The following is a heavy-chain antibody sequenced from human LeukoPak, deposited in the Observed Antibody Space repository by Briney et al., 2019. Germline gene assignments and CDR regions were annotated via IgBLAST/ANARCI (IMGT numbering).Heavy chain of an antibody. D-gene: IGHD3-10*01. V-gene: IGHV4-61*02. CDR2: IYTSGST. J-gene: IGHJ5*02. CDR1: GGSISSGSYY. Sequence: PSETLSLTCTVSGGSISSGSYYWSWIRQPAGKGLEWIGRIYTSGSTNYNPSLKSRVTISVDTSKNQFSLKLSSVTAADTAVYYCAREGATYYYGSGSYPNQDNWFDPWGQGTLVTVSS. CDR3: AREGATYYYGSGSYPNQDNWFDP.